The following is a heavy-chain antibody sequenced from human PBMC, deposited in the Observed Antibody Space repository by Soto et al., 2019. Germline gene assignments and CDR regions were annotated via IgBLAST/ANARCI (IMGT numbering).Heavy chain of an antibody. CDR2: IIPIFGTA. V-gene: IGHV1-69*13. J-gene: IGHJ5*02. CDR1: GGTFSSYA. Sequence: SVKVSCKASGGTFSSYAISRVRQAPGQGLEWMGGIIPIFGTANYAQKFQGRVTITADESTSTAYMELSSLRSEDTAVYYCARNPGDYDILTGYYNGPWFDPWGQGTLVTVSS. D-gene: IGHD3-9*01. CDR3: ARNPGDYDILTGYYNGPWFDP.